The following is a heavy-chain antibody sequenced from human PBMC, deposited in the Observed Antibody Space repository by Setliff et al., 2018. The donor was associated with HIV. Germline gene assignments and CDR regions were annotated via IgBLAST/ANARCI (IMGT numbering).Heavy chain of an antibody. CDR3: AWGTQRPIDS. D-gene: IGHD3-16*01. V-gene: IGHV1-46*03. J-gene: IGHJ4*02. Sequence: ASVKVSCKASGYTFINFDITWVRQAPGQGLEWMGFINPNEIMAHYAQKFQDRVALTRDTSTGTVYMELRSLRSEDTAVYYCAWGTQRPIDSWGQGTLVTVSS. CDR2: INPNEIMA. CDR1: GYTFINFD.